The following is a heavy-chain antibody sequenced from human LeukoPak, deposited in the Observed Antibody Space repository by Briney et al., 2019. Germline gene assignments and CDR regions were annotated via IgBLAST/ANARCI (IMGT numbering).Heavy chain of an antibody. J-gene: IGHJ4*02. V-gene: IGHV3-53*01. CDR2: IYRDGTT. Sequence: GGSLRLSCAASGFTVSSNYMGWGRQAPGKGLEWVSIIYRDGTTSYADSVKGRFTISSDNSKNTLYLQMNSLRPEDTAVNYCARLEWALLPVPWGQGTLVTVSS. D-gene: IGHD1-26*01. CDR3: ARLEWALLPVP. CDR1: GFTVSSNY.